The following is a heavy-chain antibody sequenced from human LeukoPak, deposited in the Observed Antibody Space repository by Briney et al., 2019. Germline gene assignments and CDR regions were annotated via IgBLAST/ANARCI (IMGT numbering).Heavy chain of an antibody. CDR3: ASHYDFWSGPAEYFQH. CDR1: GGTFSSYA. CDR2: IIPIFGTA. D-gene: IGHD3-3*01. Sequence: SVRVSCKASGGTFSSYAISWVRQAPGQGLEWMGGIIPIFGTANYAQKFQGRVTITADESTSTAYMELSSLRSEDTAVYYCASHYDFWSGPAEYFQHWGQGTLVTVSS. J-gene: IGHJ1*01. V-gene: IGHV1-69*13.